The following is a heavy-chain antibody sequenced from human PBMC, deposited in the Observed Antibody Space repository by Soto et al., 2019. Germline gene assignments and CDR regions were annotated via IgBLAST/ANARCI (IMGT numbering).Heavy chain of an antibody. CDR2: ISSSGTYT. CDR3: ARVYLTTTGTYYYGMDV. Sequence: EVQLVESGGGLVKPGGSLRLSCAASGFTFSSYSMNWVRQAPGKGLEWVSSISSSGTYTYYADSVKGRFTISRDNAKYSLYLQMNSLRAEDTAVYDCARVYLTTTGTYYYGMDVWGQGTTVTVSS. D-gene: IGHD1-1*01. J-gene: IGHJ6*02. CDR1: GFTFSSYS. V-gene: IGHV3-21*01.